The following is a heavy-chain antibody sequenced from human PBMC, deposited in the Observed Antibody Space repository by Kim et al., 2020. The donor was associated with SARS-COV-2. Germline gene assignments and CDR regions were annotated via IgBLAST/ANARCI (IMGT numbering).Heavy chain of an antibody. CDR1: GFIFSNAW. J-gene: IGHJ6*02. D-gene: IGHD6-13*01. V-gene: IGHV3-15*01. CDR3: TTDPGYGSTWYFYYGMDV. CDR2: IKSKTDGGTT. Sequence: GGSLRLSCAGSGFIFSNAWMSWVRQAPGKGLEWVGHIKSKTDGGTTDYAAPVKGRFTISRDDSKNTLYLQMNSLKTEDTAVYYCTTDPGYGSTWYFYYGMDVWGQGTTVTVSS.